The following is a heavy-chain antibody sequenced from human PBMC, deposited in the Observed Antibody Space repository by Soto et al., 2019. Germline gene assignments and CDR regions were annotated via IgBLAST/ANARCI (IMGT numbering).Heavy chain of an antibody. D-gene: IGHD5-18*01. CDR2: ISYDGSNK. J-gene: IGHJ4*02. CDR1: GFTFSSYA. Sequence: QVQLVESGGGVVQPGRSLRLSCAASGFTFSSYAMHWVRQAPGKGLEWVAVISYDGSNKYYADSVKGRFTISRDNSKNTLYLQMNSLRAEDTAVYYCARDRRRWYTASFDYWGQGTLVTVSS. CDR3: ARDRRRWYTASFDY. V-gene: IGHV3-30-3*01.